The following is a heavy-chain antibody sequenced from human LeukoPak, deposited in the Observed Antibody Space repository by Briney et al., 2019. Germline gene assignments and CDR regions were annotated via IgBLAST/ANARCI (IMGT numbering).Heavy chain of an antibody. CDR2: IRSKAYGGTT. V-gene: IGHV3-49*04. CDR3: TRGDYYDTSGYCFLFDY. CDR1: GFSFSYYA. J-gene: IGHJ4*02. D-gene: IGHD3-22*01. Sequence: GGSLRLSCAASGFSFSYYAMSWGRQAPGQGLEGVGFIRSKAYGGTTEYAASVKGRFTISRDDSKSIAYLQMNSLKTEDTAVYYCTRGDYYDTSGYCFLFDYWGQGTLVTVSS.